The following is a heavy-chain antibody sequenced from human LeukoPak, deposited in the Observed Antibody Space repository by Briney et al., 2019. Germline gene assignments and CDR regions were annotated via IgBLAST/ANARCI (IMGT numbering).Heavy chain of an antibody. Sequence: GGSLRLSCAASGFTFSIYSMNWVRQAPGKGLEWVSYINSSSSTIYYADSVKGRFTISRDNAKNILYLQMNSLRAEDTAVYYCARVGGSYSDYYYYMDVWGKGTTVPVSS. D-gene: IGHD1-26*01. J-gene: IGHJ6*03. CDR2: INSSSSTI. CDR1: GFTFSIYS. V-gene: IGHV3-48*04. CDR3: ARVGGSYSDYYYYMDV.